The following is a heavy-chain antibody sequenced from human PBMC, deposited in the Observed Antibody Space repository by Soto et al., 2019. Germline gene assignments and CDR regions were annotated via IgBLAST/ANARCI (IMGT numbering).Heavy chain of an antibody. Sequence: SETLSLTCTVSGGSISSSNYYWGWIRQPPGKGLEWIGTIYYSGSTYYNPSLKSRVTISVDTSKNQFSLKLSSVTAADTGVYYCATGAFGEIYYGVDVWAQGTTVTVSS. CDR3: ATGAFGEIYYGVDV. CDR2: IYYSGST. CDR1: GGSISSSNYY. V-gene: IGHV4-39*01. J-gene: IGHJ6*02. D-gene: IGHD3-10*01.